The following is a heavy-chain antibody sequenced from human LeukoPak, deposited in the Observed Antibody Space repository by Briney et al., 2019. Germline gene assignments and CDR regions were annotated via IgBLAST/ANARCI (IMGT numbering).Heavy chain of an antibody. CDR2: ISSSSSYI. Sequence: PGGSLRLSCVASGFTFSSYSMNWVRQAPGKGLEWVSSISSSSSYIYYADSVKGRFTISRDNAKNSLYLQMNSLRAEDTAVYYCAKSGQWLVRSYFDYWGQGTLVTVSS. D-gene: IGHD6-19*01. CDR1: GFTFSSYS. J-gene: IGHJ4*02. CDR3: AKSGQWLVRSYFDY. V-gene: IGHV3-21*01.